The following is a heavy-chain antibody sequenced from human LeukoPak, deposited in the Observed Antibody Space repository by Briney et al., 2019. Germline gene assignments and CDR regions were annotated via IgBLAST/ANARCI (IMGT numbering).Heavy chain of an antibody. J-gene: IGHJ4*02. CDR1: GFTFSSYA. Sequence: GGSLRLSCTASGFTFSSYAMSWVRQAPGKGLEWVSVIYSGGSTYYADSVKGRFTISRDNSKNTLYLQMNSLRAEDTAVYYCARDSSRYFDYWGQGTLVTVSS. V-gene: IGHV3-53*01. CDR3: ARDSSRYFDY. CDR2: IYSGGST.